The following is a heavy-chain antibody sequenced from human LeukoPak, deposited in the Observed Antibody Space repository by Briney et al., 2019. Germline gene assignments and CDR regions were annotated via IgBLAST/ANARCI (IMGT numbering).Heavy chain of an antibody. CDR3: AKDVLLWFGADYFDY. CDR1: GFTFSSYG. D-gene: IGHD3-10*01. Sequence: GGSLRLSCAASGFTFSSYGMHWVRQAPGKGLEWVAFIRYDGSNKYYADSVKGRFTISRDNSKNTLYLQMNSLRAEDTAVYYCAKDVLLWFGADYFDYWGQGTLVTVSS. V-gene: IGHV3-30*02. CDR2: IRYDGSNK. J-gene: IGHJ4*02.